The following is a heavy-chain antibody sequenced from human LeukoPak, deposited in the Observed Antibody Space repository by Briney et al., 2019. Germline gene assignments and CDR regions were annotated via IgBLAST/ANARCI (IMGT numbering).Heavy chain of an antibody. D-gene: IGHD6-13*01. V-gene: IGHV3-30*03. CDR1: GFTFSSYG. CDR2: ISYDGSNK. J-gene: IGHJ4*02. CDR3: ATRYSSSVFDY. Sequence: GGSLRLSCAASGFTFSSYGMHWVRQAPGKGLEWVAVISYDGSNKYYADSVKGRFTISRDNSKNTLYPQMNSLRAEDTAVYYCATRYSSSVFDYWGQGTLVTVSS.